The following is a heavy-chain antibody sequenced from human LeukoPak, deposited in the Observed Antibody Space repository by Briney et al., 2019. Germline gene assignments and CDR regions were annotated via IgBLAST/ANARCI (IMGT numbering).Heavy chain of an antibody. CDR2: INPNSGGT. CDR3: VRETSYYDSSGYRASLIDY. CDR1: GYTFTGYY. J-gene: IGHJ4*02. V-gene: IGHV1-2*06. Sequence: ASVKVSCKASGYTFTGYYMHWVRQAPGQGLEWMGRINPNSGGTNYAQKFQGRVTMTRDTSISTAYMELSRLRSDDTAVYYCVRETSYYDSSGYRASLIDYWGQGTLVTVSS. D-gene: IGHD3-22*01.